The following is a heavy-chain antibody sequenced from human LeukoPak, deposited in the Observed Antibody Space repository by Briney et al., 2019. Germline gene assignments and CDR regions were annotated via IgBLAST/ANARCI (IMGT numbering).Heavy chain of an antibody. V-gene: IGHV3-7*01. J-gene: IGHJ4*02. CDR3: ARGRHYGSGSYYSPPYFDY. CDR1: GFTLSGNW. D-gene: IGHD3-10*01. Sequence: GGSLRLSCAASGFTLSGNWMTWVRQAPGKGLEWVANINHVGSDKYYVDSVKGRFTISRDNAKNSLYLQMNSLRAEDTAVYYCARGRHYGSGSYYSPPYFDYWGQGTLVTVSS. CDR2: INHVGSDK.